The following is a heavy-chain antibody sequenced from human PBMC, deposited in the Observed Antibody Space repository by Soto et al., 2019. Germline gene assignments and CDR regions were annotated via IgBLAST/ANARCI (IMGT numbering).Heavy chain of an antibody. CDR3: ARGRRYYYGSGSFPYYYYSGMDV. J-gene: IGHJ6*02. V-gene: IGHV4-34*01. Sequence: SETLSLTCAVYGGSFSGYYWSWIRQPPGKGLEWIGEINHSGSTNYNPSLKSRVTISVDTSKNQFSLKLSSVTAADTAVYYCARGRRYYYGSGSFPYYYYSGMDVWGQGTTVTIYS. CDR2: INHSGST. CDR1: GGSFSGYY. D-gene: IGHD3-10*01.